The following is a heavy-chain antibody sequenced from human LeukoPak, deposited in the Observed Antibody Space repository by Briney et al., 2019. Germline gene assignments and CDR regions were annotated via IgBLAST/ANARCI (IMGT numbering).Heavy chain of an antibody. CDR3: AGWASISREPGGFFDH. J-gene: IGHJ4*02. CDR1: GDSVTNDLF. CDR2: FCLGRDT. Sequence: SETLSLTCTVSGDSVTNDLFWGWVRQPPGKELEWIGSFCLGRDTYYRPTLKSRVTISVDTSKNKFSLNLNSVTAADTAVYYCAGWASISREPGGFFDHWGQGTLVTVSS. D-gene: IGHD1-14*01. V-gene: IGHV4-38-2*02.